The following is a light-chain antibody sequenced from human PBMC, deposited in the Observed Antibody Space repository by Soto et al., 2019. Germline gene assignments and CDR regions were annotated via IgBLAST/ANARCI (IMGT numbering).Light chain of an antibody. V-gene: IGLV2-14*03. CDR3: SSYTSSTTPVV. Sequence: QSVLTQPASVSGSPGQSITISCTGTSSDFGGYNYVSWYQQHPGKAPKLMIYDVSNRPSGVSNRFSGSKSGNTASLTISGLLAEDEADYYCSSYTSSTTPVVLGGGTK. CDR2: DVS. J-gene: IGLJ2*01. CDR1: SSDFGGYNY.